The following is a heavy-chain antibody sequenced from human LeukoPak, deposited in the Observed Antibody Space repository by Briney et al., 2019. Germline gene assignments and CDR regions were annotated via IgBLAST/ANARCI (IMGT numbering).Heavy chain of an antibody. D-gene: IGHD2-15*01. CDR1: GFTFGSYG. CDR3: ARNKVAATTYDAFDI. V-gene: IGHV3-30*02. J-gene: IGHJ3*02. Sequence: GGSLRLSCAASGFTFGSYGMHWVRQAPGKGLEWVTFIRSDGSNKYYADSVKGRFTISRDNSKNTLYLQMNSLRAEDTAVYYCARNKVAATTYDAFDIWGQGTMVTVSS. CDR2: IRSDGSNK.